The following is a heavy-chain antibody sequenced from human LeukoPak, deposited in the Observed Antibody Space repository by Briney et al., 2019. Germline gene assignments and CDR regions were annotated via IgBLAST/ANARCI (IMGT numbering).Heavy chain of an antibody. Sequence: SETLSLTCAVYGGSFSGYYWSWIRQPPGKGLEWIGEINHSGSTNYNPSLKSRVTISVDTSKNQFSLKLSSVTAEDTAVYYCAKRASGYYFDYWGQGILVTVSS. J-gene: IGHJ4*02. D-gene: IGHD3-10*01. CDR2: INHSGST. CDR1: GGSFSGYY. V-gene: IGHV4-34*01. CDR3: AKRASGYYFDY.